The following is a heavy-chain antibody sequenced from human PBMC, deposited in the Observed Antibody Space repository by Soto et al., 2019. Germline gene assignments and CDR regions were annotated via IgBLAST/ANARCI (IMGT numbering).Heavy chain of an antibody. D-gene: IGHD6-19*01. V-gene: IGHV3-33*01. CDR1: GFTFSSYG. Sequence: GGSLRLSCAASGFTFSSYGMHWVRQAPGKGLEWVAVIWYDGSNKYYADSVKGRFTISRDNSKNTLYLQMNSLRAEDTAVYYCARDIAVAGHVGSFDYWGQGTLVTVSS. CDR3: ARDIAVAGHVGSFDY. CDR2: IWYDGSNK. J-gene: IGHJ4*02.